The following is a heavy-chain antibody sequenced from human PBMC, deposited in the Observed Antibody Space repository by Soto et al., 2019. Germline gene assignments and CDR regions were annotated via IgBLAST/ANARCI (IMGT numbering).Heavy chain of an antibody. CDR3: ARERGGYGLFDS. V-gene: IGHV4-30-2*01. CDR2: IYPSGMP. CDR1: GGSISNAAYS. J-gene: IGHJ4*02. Sequence: SETLSLTCTVSGGSISNAAYSWSWIRQPPGKGLEWIGYIYPSGMPFYNPSLRSRVTISIDRSNNQFSLNLKSVTAADTAVYYCARERGGYGLFDSWGQGTLVTVSS. D-gene: IGHD5-18*01.